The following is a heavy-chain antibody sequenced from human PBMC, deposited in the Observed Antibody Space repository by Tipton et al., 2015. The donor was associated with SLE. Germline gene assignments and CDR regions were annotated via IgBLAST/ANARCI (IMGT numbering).Heavy chain of an antibody. CDR2: IYSSGST. CDR3: ARDVRAAGNYFDR. J-gene: IGHJ5*02. D-gene: IGHD6-13*01. V-gene: IGHV4-61*02. CDR1: GDSVSTNSAA. Sequence: GLVKPSQTLSLTCAISGDSVSTNSAAWNWIRQPAGKRLEWIGRIYSSGSTNYNPSLKSRVTISLDTSKNQFSLKLTSVTAADTAVYFCARDVRAAGNYFDRWGQGTLVTVSS.